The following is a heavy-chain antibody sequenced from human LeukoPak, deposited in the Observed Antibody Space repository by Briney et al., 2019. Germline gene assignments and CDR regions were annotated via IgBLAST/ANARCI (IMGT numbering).Heavy chain of an antibody. CDR1: GFTFSSHG. J-gene: IGHJ4*02. V-gene: IGHV3-33*01. CDR3: ARDRGYSSSWLAY. Sequence: GGSLRLSCAASGFTFSSHGMHWVRQAPGKGLEWVAVIWYDGSNKYYADSVKGRFTISRDNSKNTLYLQMNSLRAEDTAVYYCARDRGYSSSWLAYWGQGTLVTVSS. D-gene: IGHD6-13*01. CDR2: IWYDGSNK.